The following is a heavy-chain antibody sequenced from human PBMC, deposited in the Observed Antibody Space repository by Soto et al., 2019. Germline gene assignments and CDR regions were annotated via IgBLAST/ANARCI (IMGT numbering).Heavy chain of an antibody. CDR2: IFYSGST. V-gene: IGHV4-39*01. J-gene: IGHJ1*01. D-gene: IGHD3-10*01. Sequence: QLQLQESGPGLVKPSETLSLTCTVSGGSISISIFNWGWIRQPPGKGLEWLGSIFYSGSTYYNPYLKSRVTISVNTSPNQFSLKLNSVTAADTAVYYCARQSLVRGVVGYFQHWGQGTLVTVSS. CDR3: ARQSLVRGVVGYFQH. CDR1: GGSISISIFN.